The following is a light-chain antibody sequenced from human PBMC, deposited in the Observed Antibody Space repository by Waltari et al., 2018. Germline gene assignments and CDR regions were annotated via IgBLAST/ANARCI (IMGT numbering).Light chain of an antibody. J-gene: IGLJ2*01. CDR1: SSNIGDSA. Sequence: QSALTQPPSVSGAPRQRVTISCSGSSSNIGDSAVNWYQQFPGKSPKLVFYYDELLPAGVSDRLSGSKSGSSACLAISGLQSEDEARYLCAAWDVSLNALIFGGGTKLTVL. V-gene: IGLV1-36*01. CDR2: YDE. CDR3: AAWDVSLNALI.